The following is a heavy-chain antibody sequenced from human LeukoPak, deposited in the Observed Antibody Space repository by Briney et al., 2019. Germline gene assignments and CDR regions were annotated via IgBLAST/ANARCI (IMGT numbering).Heavy chain of an antibody. J-gene: IGHJ4*02. D-gene: IGHD3-10*01. CDR2: TNAGSGNS. Sequence: ASVKVSRKASGYSLNYFAMHWVRQAPGQSLEWMGWTNAGSGNSAYSQRFQGRVTITRDTSANTAYMELRSLRSEDTAVYYCARVDYYGSGNYFDYWGQGSLVTVSS. CDR3: ARVDYYGSGNYFDY. CDR1: GYSLNYFA. V-gene: IGHV1-3*01.